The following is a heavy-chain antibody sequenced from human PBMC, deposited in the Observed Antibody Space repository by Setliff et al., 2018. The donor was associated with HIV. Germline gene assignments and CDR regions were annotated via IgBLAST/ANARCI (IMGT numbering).Heavy chain of an antibody. J-gene: IGHJ5*02. CDR2: INAGNGNT. CDR3: AREQDSTGYQFDP. D-gene: IGHD3-22*01. CDR1: GYIFTNYA. Sequence: RASVKVSCKTSGYIFTNYAIQWVRQAPGQGLEWMGWINAGNGNTKYSQEFQGRVTITRDTSASTAYMELSSLRSEDMAVYYCAREQDSTGYQFDPWGQGTLVTVS. V-gene: IGHV1-3*03.